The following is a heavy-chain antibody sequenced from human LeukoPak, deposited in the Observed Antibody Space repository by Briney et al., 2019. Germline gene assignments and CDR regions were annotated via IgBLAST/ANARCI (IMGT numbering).Heavy chain of an antibody. J-gene: IGHJ4*02. CDR3: ATWSEERVDY. CDR1: GYTLTELS. V-gene: IGHV1-69*02. Sequence: ASVKVSCKVSGYTLTELSMHWVRQAPGKGLEWMGRIIPILGIANYAQKFQGRVTITADKSTSTAYMELSSLRSEDTAVYYCATWSEERVDYWGQGTLVTVSS. CDR2: IIPILGIA. D-gene: IGHD1-1*01.